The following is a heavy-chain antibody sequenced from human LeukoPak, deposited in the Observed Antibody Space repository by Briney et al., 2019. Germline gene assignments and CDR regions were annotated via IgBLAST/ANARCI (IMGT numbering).Heavy chain of an antibody. Sequence: SVKVSCKASGGTFSSYTISWVRQAPGQGPEWMGRIIPILGIANYAQKFQGRVTITADKSTSTAYMELSSLRSEDTAVYYCAAYCSSTSCYGGLDYWGQGTLVTVSS. CDR3: AAYCSSTSCYGGLDY. V-gene: IGHV1-69*02. J-gene: IGHJ4*02. CDR2: IIPILGIA. CDR1: GGTFSSYT. D-gene: IGHD2-2*01.